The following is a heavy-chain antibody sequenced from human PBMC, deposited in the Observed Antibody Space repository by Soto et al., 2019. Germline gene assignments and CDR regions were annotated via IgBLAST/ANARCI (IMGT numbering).Heavy chain of an antibody. D-gene: IGHD5-18*01. Sequence: GGSVRLSCAASGFTFSSYEMNWVRQAPGKGLEWVSYISSSGSTIYYADSVKGRFTISRGNAKNSLYLQMNSLRAEDTAVYYCASGGRYRPYYYYGMDVPGPVTTVTVSS. CDR2: ISSSGSTI. J-gene: IGHJ6*02. CDR1: GFTFSSYE. V-gene: IGHV3-48*03. CDR3: ASGGRYRPYYYYGMDV.